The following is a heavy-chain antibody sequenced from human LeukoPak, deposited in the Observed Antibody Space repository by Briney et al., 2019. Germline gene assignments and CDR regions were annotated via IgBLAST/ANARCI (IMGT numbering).Heavy chain of an antibody. CDR3: ARDLFWGNSSGYYYTIYNIYYYYYMDV. J-gene: IGHJ6*03. CDR2: ISGYNGNT. CDR1: GYTFTSYG. D-gene: IGHD3-22*01. Sequence: GASVKVSCKASGYTFTSYGVSWVRQAPGQGLEWMGWISGYNGNTNYAQKLQGRVTMTTDTSTSTAYMELRSLRSDDTAVYYCARDLFWGNSSGYYYTIYNIYYYYYMDVWGKGTTVTVSS. V-gene: IGHV1-18*01.